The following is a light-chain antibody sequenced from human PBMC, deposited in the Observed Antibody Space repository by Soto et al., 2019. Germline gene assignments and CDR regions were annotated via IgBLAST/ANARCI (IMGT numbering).Light chain of an antibody. CDR3: QQRSNWQLN. Sequence: DIVLTQSPATLSLSPGERATLSCRASQSVSSYLAWYQQKPGQAPRLLIYDASNRATGIPARFSGSGSGTDFTLTISSLAPEDFAVSDCQQRSNWQLNLGGWTKVDI. CDR2: DAS. V-gene: IGKV3-11*01. CDR1: QSVSSY. J-gene: IGKJ4*01.